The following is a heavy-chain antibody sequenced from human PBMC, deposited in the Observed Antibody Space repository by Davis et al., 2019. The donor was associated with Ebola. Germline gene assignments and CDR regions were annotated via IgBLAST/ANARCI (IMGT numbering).Heavy chain of an antibody. CDR2: INPSGGST. CDR1: GYTFTSYY. Sequence: ASVKVSCKASGYTFTSYYMHWVRQAPGQGLEWMGIINPSGGSTSYAQKFQGRVTMTRDTSTSTVYMELSSLRSEDTAVYYCAREGLVDTAMLKAFDIWGQGTMVTVSS. CDR3: AREGLVDTAMLKAFDI. V-gene: IGHV1-46*01. D-gene: IGHD5-18*01. J-gene: IGHJ3*02.